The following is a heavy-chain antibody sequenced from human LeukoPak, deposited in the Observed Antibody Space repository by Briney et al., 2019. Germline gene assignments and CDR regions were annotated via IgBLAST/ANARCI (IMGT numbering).Heavy chain of an antibody. CDR3: ARVYCSSTSCYQDWFDP. Sequence: ASVKVSCKASGYTFTSYDINWVRQATGQGLEWMGWMNPNSGNTGYAQKFQGRVTMTRNTSIRTAYMELSSLRSEDTVVYYCARVYCSSTSCYQDWFDPWGQGTLVTVSS. D-gene: IGHD2-2*01. J-gene: IGHJ5*02. CDR2: MNPNSGNT. CDR1: GYTFTSYD. V-gene: IGHV1-8*01.